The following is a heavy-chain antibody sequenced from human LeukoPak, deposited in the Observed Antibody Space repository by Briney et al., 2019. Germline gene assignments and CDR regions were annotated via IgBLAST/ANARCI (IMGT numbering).Heavy chain of an antibody. CDR3: ARHVGRIVGATTFDY. CDR1: GGSIRSYY. CDR2: IYYSGST. J-gene: IGHJ4*02. D-gene: IGHD1-26*01. Sequence: NPSETLSLTCTVSGGSIRSYYWNWIRQSAGKGLEWIGYIYYSGSTNYNPSLKSRVTISVDTSKNQFSLKLSSVTAADTAVYYCARHVGRIVGATTFDYWGQGTLVTVSS. V-gene: IGHV4-59*08.